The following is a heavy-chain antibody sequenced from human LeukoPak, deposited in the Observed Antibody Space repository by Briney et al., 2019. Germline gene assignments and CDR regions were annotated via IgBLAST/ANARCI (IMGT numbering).Heavy chain of an antibody. CDR1: GFTFRSYA. J-gene: IGHJ4*02. CDR3: AKDRPNYYGSNGHYYRRDGDY. CDR2: ITSSGDGT. V-gene: IGHV3-23*01. D-gene: IGHD3-22*01. Sequence: GGSLRLSCAASGFTFRSYAMSWVRQAPGKGLQWVSSITSSGDGTYYADSVKGRFTISRDNSENMLYLQMNSLRVEDTAVYFCAKDRPNYYGSNGHYYRRDGDYWGQGTLVTVSS.